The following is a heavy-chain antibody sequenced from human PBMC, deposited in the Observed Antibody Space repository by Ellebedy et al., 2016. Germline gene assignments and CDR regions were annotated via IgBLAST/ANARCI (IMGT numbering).Heavy chain of an antibody. V-gene: IGHV1-18*01. CDR3: ARARREYYGSGINGMDV. CDR2: ISAYNGNT. Sequence: ASVKVSCKASGYTFTSYGISWVRQAPGQGLEWMGWISAYNGNTNYAQKLQGRVTMTTDTSTSTAYMELRSLRSDDTAVYYCARARREYYGSGINGMDVWGQGTTVTVSS. J-gene: IGHJ6*02. CDR1: GYTFTSYG. D-gene: IGHD3-10*01.